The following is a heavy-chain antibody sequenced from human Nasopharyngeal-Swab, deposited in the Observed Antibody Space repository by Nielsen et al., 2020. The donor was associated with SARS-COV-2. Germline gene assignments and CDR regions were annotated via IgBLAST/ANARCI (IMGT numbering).Heavy chain of an antibody. CDR1: GSTFSLYW. CDR2: INSDGRTT. D-gene: IGHD6-25*01. Sequence: LWGSCGASGSTFSLYWMHWVRQAPGKGLVSVSHINSDGRTTIYADSVKGRFTISRDSASNTLYLQMSSLRAEDTAVYYCAGGAAGMDVWGQGTTVTVSS. J-gene: IGHJ6*02. CDR3: AGGAAGMDV. V-gene: IGHV3-74*01.